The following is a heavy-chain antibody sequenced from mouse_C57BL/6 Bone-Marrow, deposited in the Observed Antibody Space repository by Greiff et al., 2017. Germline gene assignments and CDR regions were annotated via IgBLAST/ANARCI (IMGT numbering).Heavy chain of an antibody. CDR2: IWSGGST. CDR1: GFSLTSYG. CDR3: ARERNGYYLPDAMDY. D-gene: IGHD2-3*01. V-gene: IGHV2-2*01. J-gene: IGHJ4*01. Sequence: VQLQQSGPGLVQPSQSLSITCTVSGFSLTSYGVHWVRQSPGKGLEWLGVIWSGGSTDYNAAFISRLSISKDNSKSQVFFKMNSLQADDTAIYYCARERNGYYLPDAMDYWGQVTSVTVSS.